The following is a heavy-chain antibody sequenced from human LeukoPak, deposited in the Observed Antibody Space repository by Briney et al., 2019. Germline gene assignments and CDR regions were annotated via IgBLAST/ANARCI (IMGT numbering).Heavy chain of an antibody. CDR3: ARDRGRKGITGFDY. CDR1: GYTFTGYY. J-gene: IGHJ4*02. Sequence: ASVKVSCKASGYTFTGYYMHWVRQAPGQGLEWMGRINPNSGGTNYAQKFQGRVTMTRDTSISTAYMELSRLRSDDTAVYYCARDRGRKGITGFDYWGQGTLVTVSS. D-gene: IGHD1-20*01. V-gene: IGHV1-2*06. CDR2: INPNSGGT.